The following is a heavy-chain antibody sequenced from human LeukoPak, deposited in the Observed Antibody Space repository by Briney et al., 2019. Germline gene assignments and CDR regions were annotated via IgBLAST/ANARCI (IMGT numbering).Heavy chain of an antibody. CDR2: ISSSSSYI. Sequence: GGSPRLSCAASGFTFSSYSMNWVRQAPGKGLEWVSSISSSSSYIYYADSVKGRFTISRDNAKNSLYLQMNSLRAEDTAVYYCAREYYYDSSGYPPDYWGQGTLVTVSS. CDR1: GFTFSSYS. D-gene: IGHD3-22*01. CDR3: AREYYYDSSGYPPDY. V-gene: IGHV3-21*01. J-gene: IGHJ4*02.